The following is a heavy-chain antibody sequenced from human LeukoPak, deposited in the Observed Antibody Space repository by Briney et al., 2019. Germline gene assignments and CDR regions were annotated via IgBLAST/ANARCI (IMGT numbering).Heavy chain of an antibody. V-gene: IGHV1-2*02. J-gene: IGHJ4*02. CDR1: GYTFTGYY. CDR2: INPNSGGT. Sequence: ASVKVSCKASGYTFTGYYMRWVRQAPGQGLEWMGWINPNSGGTNYAQKFQGRVTMTRDTSISTAYMELSRLRSDDTAVYYCARDRVCSSTSCYLAEFDYWGQGTLVTVSS. CDR3: ARDRVCSSTSCYLAEFDY. D-gene: IGHD2-2*01.